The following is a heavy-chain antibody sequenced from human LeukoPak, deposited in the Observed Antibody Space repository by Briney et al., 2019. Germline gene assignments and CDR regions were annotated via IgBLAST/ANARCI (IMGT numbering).Heavy chain of an antibody. CDR2: IYYSGST. D-gene: IGHD3-3*01. CDR1: GGSLSSSSYY. V-gene: IGHV4-39*02. Sequence: SETLSLTCTVSGGSLSSSSYYWGWVRQPPGKGLGWIGSIYYSGSTYYNPSLKSRVTISVDTSKNQFSLELSSVTAADTAVYYCARDGMYYDFSIWGQGTMVTVSS. CDR3: ARDGMYYDFSI. J-gene: IGHJ3*02.